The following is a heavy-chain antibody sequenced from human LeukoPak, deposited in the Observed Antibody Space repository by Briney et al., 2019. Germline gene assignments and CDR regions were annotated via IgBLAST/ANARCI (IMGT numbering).Heavy chain of an antibody. CDR1: GGSISSSSYY. Sequence: SETLSLTCTISGGSISSSSYYWGWIRQPPGKGLEWIGDIYYSGSTYYNPALKSRVSMSIDTSKNQFSLELRSVAAADTALYYCARRRYYDSTGYLEWGQGTLVTVTS. CDR3: ARRRYYDSTGYLE. D-gene: IGHD3-22*01. J-gene: IGHJ1*01. CDR2: IYYSGST. V-gene: IGHV4-39*01.